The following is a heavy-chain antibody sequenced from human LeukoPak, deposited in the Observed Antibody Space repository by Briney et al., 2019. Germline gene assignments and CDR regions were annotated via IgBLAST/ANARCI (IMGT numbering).Heavy chain of an antibody. D-gene: IGHD1-1*01. Sequence: GGSLRLSCAASGFTFDDYGMSWVRQAPGKGLVWVSRINSDGSSTSYADSVKGRFTISRDNAKNTLYLQMNSLRAEDTAVYYCARGERAFDIWGQGTMVTVSS. CDR2: INSDGSST. CDR3: ARGERAFDI. V-gene: IGHV3-74*01. J-gene: IGHJ3*02. CDR1: GFTFDDYG.